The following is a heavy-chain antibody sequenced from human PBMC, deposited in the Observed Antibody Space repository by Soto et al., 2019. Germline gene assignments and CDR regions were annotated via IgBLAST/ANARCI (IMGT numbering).Heavy chain of an antibody. CDR2: IYYSGST. Sequence: SESLSLSCTVCGGSLSIAAYAWTWNSQHPGKGLEWIGYIYYSGSTYYNPSLESRVTLSVDTSTKQFSLKVSSVTAADTAVYYCARASFFESIGPLDYWVPGTLVTVSS. CDR1: GGSLSIAAYA. V-gene: IGHV4-31*03. D-gene: IGHD2-15*01. J-gene: IGHJ4*02. CDR3: ARASFFESIGPLDY.